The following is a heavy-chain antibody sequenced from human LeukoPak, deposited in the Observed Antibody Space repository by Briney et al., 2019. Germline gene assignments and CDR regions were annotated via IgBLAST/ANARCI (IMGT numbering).Heavy chain of an antibody. V-gene: IGHV3-53*01. CDR1: GFTVSSNS. CDR2: IYSDNT. J-gene: IGHJ4*02. Sequence: GGPLRLSCTVSGFTVSSNSMSWVRQAPGKGLEWVSFIYSDNTHYSDSVKGRFTISRDNSKNTLYLQMNSLRAEDTAVYYCARRTGAYSHPYDYWGQGTLVTVSS. D-gene: IGHD4/OR15-4a*01. CDR3: ARRTGAYSHPYDY.